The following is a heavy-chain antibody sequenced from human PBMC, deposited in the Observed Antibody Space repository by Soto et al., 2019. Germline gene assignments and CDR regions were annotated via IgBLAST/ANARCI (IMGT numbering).Heavy chain of an antibody. CDR2: IYWNGHE. Sequence: QITLRESGPTLVKPTQTLTLTCTFSGFSFSTSGVGVGWFRQPPVQALQWLALIYWNGHERYSPSPNNRLTVSKDTSKITEALTLGIVDPLHTATDYCAQGISGYYYVMDVWGQGTNVTASS. J-gene: IGHJ6*02. V-gene: IGHV2-5*01. CDR3: AQGISGYYYVMDV. CDR1: GFSFSTSGVG. D-gene: IGHD2-15*01.